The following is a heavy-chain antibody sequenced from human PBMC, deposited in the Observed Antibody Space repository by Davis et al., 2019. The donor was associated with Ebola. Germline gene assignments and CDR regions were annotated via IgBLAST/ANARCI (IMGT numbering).Heavy chain of an antibody. CDR1: GFIFRAYY. Sequence: GESLKISCAASGFIFRAYYLSWIRQAPGKGLEWVSYISRTSTYTNYADSVKGRFTISRDNAKKSLYLQMNSLRVEDTAVDYCVGAEDGGHDYWCQGILVTVSS. CDR2: ISRTSTYT. J-gene: IGHJ4*02. V-gene: IGHV3-11*06. CDR3: VGAEDGGHDY. D-gene: IGHD3-16*01.